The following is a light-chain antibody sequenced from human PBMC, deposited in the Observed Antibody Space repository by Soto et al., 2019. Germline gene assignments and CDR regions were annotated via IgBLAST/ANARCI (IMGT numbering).Light chain of an antibody. Sequence: EIVLTQSPATLSLSPGERATLSCRASQSVKTFLVWYQQKPGQAPRLLIYGASNRATGIPARFSGSGSGTDFTLTISSLEPEDFAVYYCQQRSNWPRITFGQGTRLEIK. V-gene: IGKV3-11*01. CDR1: QSVKTF. CDR2: GAS. J-gene: IGKJ5*01. CDR3: QQRSNWPRIT.